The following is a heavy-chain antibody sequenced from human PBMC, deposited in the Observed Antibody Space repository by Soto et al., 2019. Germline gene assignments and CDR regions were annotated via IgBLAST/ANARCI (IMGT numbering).Heavy chain of an antibody. D-gene: IGHD6-13*01. CDR3: AREPGIALKV. CDR1: GFTFSSNS. Sequence: EVQLVESGGGLVKPGGSLRLSCAASGFTFSSNSMNWVRQAPGKGLEWVSSISNSGTYIYYADSVKGRFTISRDNAKNSLYLKMNILRAEDTAVYYCAREPGIALKVWGQGALVTVSS. J-gene: IGHJ4*02. CDR2: ISNSGTYI. V-gene: IGHV3-21*01.